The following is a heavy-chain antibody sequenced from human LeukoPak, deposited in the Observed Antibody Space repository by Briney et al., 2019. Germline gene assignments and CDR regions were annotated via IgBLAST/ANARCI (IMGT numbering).Heavy chain of an antibody. Sequence: GGSLRLSCAASGFTFSDHYMDWVRQAPGKGLEWVGRTRNKANSYTTEYAASVKGGFTISRDDSKNSLYLQMNSLKTEDTAVYYCASGDYGEYGYWGQGTLVTVSS. CDR3: ASGDYGEYGY. V-gene: IGHV3-72*01. J-gene: IGHJ4*02. D-gene: IGHD4-17*01. CDR2: TRNKANSYTT. CDR1: GFTFSDHY.